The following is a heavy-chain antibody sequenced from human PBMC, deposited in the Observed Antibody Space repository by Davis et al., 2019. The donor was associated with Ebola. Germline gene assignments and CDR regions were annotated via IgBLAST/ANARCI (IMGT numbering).Heavy chain of an antibody. CDR1: GYTFTSYA. CDR2: INAGNGNT. V-gene: IGHV1-3*01. CDR3: AREDSYGLNWFDP. J-gene: IGHJ5*02. D-gene: IGHD5-18*01. Sequence: ASVKVSCKASGYTFTSYAMHWVRQAPGQRLEWMGWINAGNGNTKYSQKFQGRVTITRDTSASTAYMELSSLRSEDTAVYYCAREDSYGLNWFDPWGQGTLVSVSS.